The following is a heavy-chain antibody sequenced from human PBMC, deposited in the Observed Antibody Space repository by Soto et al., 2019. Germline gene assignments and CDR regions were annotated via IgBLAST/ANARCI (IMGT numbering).Heavy chain of an antibody. CDR1: GFTFSSYA. V-gene: IGHV3-23*01. D-gene: IGHD6-19*01. J-gene: IGHJ3*02. CDR2: ISGSGGST. CDR3: AKGDTEGAVAGTGLDI. Sequence: EVQLLESGGGLVQPGGSLRLSCAASGFTFSSYAMSWVRQAPGKGLEWVSAISGSGGSTYYADSGKGRLTISRDNSKNTLYLQMNSLRSEDTAVYYFAKGDTEGAVAGTGLDIWGQGTMVTVSS.